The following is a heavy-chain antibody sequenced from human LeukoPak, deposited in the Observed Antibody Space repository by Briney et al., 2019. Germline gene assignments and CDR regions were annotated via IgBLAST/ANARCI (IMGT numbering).Heavy chain of an antibody. Sequence: GGSLRLSCAASGFTVSSNYMTWVRQAPGKGLEWVSVIYSGGSTYYADSVKGRFTISRDNSKNTLYLQMDSLRAEDTAVYYCASTVSGFGELNYWGQGTLVTVSS. J-gene: IGHJ4*02. D-gene: IGHD3-10*01. CDR2: IYSGGST. V-gene: IGHV3-66*02. CDR1: GFTVSSNY. CDR3: ASTVSGFGELNY.